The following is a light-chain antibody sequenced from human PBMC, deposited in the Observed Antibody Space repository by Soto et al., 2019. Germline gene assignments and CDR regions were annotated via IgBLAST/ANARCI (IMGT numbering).Light chain of an antibody. CDR3: SSYTTSSTYV. J-gene: IGLJ1*01. Sequence: QSALTQPASVSGSPGQSIAISCTGTSSDVGGYNYVSWYQQHPGKAPKLILCDVSNRPSGVSDRFSGSKSGNTASLTISGLQTEDEADYYCSSYTTSSTYVLGTGTKLTVL. CDR2: DVS. CDR1: SSDVGGYNY. V-gene: IGLV2-14*01.